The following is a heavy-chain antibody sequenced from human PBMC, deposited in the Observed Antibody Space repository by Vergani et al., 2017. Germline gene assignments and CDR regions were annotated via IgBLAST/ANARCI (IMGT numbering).Heavy chain of an antibody. D-gene: IGHD6-19*01. CDR1: GFTFSSYG. CDR2: IWYDGSNK. J-gene: IGHJ4*02. CDR3: AKLVSGWYWENDY. Sequence: VQLLESGGGLVKPGGSLRLSCAASGFTFSSYGMHWVRQAPGKGLEWVAVIWYDGSNKYYADSVKGRFTISRDNSKNTLYLQMNSLRAEDTAVYYCAKLVSGWYWENDYWGQGTLVTVSS. V-gene: IGHV3-33*06.